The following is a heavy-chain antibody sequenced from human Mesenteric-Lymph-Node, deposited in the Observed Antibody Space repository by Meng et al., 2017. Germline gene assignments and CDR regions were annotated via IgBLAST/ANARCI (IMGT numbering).Heavy chain of an antibody. Sequence: QVQLVHAGGGVKKPGAPVKVSCKVSGYTLTELSMHWVRQAPGKGLEWMGGFDPEDGETIYAQKFQGRVTMTEDTSTDTAYMELSSLRSEDTAVYYCATDLYYDRRGGLNWGQGTLVTVSS. CDR3: ATDLYYDRRGGLN. V-gene: IGHV1-24*01. CDR2: FDPEDGET. D-gene: IGHD3-22*01. CDR1: GYTLTELS. J-gene: IGHJ1*01.